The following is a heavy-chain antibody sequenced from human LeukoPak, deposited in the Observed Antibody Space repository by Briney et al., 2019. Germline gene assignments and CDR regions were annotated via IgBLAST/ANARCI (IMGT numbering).Heavy chain of an antibody. CDR2: ISGNSGST. CDR3: AKILGYCSGGSCSYAFDM. V-gene: IGHV3-23*01. CDR1: GFTFSSYA. D-gene: IGHD2-15*01. J-gene: IGHJ3*02. Sequence: GGSLRLSCAASGFTFSSYAMSWVRQGPGQGLEWVSSISGNSGSTYYADSVKGWFTISRDNSKNTLYLQMNSLRAEDTAIYYCAKILGYCSGGSCSYAFDMWGQGTMVTVSS.